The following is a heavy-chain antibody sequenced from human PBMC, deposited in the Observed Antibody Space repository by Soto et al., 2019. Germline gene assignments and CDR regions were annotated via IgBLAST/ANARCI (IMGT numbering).Heavy chain of an antibody. CDR2: ISAYNGNT. D-gene: IGHD3-16*01. CDR1: GYTFTSYG. J-gene: IGHJ4*02. Sequence: ASVKVSCKASGYTFTSYGISCVRQAPGQGLEWMGWISAYNGNTNYAQKLQGRVTMITDTSTSTAYMELRSLRSDDTAVYYCAREPGYDYVWGSYLSDFDYWGQGTLVTVSS. V-gene: IGHV1-18*01. CDR3: AREPGYDYVWGSYLSDFDY.